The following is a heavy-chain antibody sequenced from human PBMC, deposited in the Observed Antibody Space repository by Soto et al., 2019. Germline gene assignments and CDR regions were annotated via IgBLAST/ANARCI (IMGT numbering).Heavy chain of an antibody. J-gene: IGHJ6*02. V-gene: IGHV3-30*18. CDR2: ISYDGSNK. CDR3: AKDTYSSSWYDWDYYHGMDV. D-gene: IGHD6-13*01. Sequence: GGSLRLSCAASGFTFSSYGMHWVRQAPGKGLEWVAVISYDGSNKYYADSVKGRFTISRDNSKNTLYLQMNSLRAEDTAVYYCAKDTYSSSWYDWDYYHGMDVWGQGTTVTVSS. CDR1: GFTFSSYG.